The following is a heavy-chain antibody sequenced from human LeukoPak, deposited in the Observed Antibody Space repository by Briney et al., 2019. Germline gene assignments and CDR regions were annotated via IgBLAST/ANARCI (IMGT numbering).Heavy chain of an antibody. CDR3: ASADYTQGDNWFDP. CDR2: IYYSGST. Sequence: SETLSLTCTVSGGSISSYYWSWIRQPPGKGLEWIGYIYYSGSTNYNPSLKSRVTISVDTSKNQFSLKLSSVTAADTAVYYCASADYTQGDNWFDPWGQGTLVTVSS. V-gene: IGHV4-59*01. J-gene: IGHJ5*02. CDR1: GGSISSYY. D-gene: IGHD4-11*01.